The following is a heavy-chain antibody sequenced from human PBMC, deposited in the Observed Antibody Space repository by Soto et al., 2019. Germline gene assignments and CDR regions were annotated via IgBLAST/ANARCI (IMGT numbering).Heavy chain of an antibody. CDR3: ASEEGPEGYSSSWYANWFDP. CDR2: IIPIFGTA. J-gene: IGHJ5*02. CDR1: GGTLSSYA. V-gene: IGHV1-69*06. D-gene: IGHD6-13*01. Sequence: GASVKVSCKASGGTLSSYAISWVRQAPGQGLEWMGGIIPIFGTANYAQKFQGRVTITADKSTSTAYMELSSLRSEDTAVYYCASEEGPEGYSSSWYANWFDPWGQGTLVTVS.